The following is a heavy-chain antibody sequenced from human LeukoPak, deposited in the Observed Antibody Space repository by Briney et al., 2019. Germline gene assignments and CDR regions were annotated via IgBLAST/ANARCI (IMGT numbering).Heavy chain of an antibody. CDR3: ARDSKSPQF. CDR2: ISSDSNYI. V-gene: IGHV3-21*01. D-gene: IGHD5-24*01. Sequence: GGSLRLSCAASGFTFSSYSMNWLRQAPGKGLEWVSSISSDSNYIYYTDSVKGRFTISRDNAKNSLYLQMNSLTAEDTAVYYCARDSKSPQFWGQGTLVTVSS. J-gene: IGHJ4*02. CDR1: GFTFSSYS.